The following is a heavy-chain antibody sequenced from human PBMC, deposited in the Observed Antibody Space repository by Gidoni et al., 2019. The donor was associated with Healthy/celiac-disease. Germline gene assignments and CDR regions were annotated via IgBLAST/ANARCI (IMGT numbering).Heavy chain of an antibody. CDR1: GGTFSSYA. CDR2: IIPIFGTA. Sequence: QVQLVHSGAEVKKPGYSVKVSCKASGGTFSSYAISWVRPAPGQGLGWMGGIIPIFGTANYAQKFQGRVTITADESTSTAYMELSSLRSEDTAVYYCARDATAEERNAFDIWGQGTMVTVSS. J-gene: IGHJ3*02. V-gene: IGHV1-69*01. D-gene: IGHD2-15*01. CDR3: ARDATAEERNAFDI.